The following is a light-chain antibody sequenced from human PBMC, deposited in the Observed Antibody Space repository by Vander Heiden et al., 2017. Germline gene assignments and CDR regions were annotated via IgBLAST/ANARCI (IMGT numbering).Light chain of an antibody. V-gene: IGLV1-47*01. J-gene: IGLJ3*02. Sequence: QSVLTQLPPAAGTPGQRVIIACSGSSSNIGNNYVHWYHQFPGTAPKLLIYTNNQRPSGVPDRFSGSKSGTSASLAISGLRSEDEADYYCAAWDDSLSGWVFGGGTKLTVL. CDR2: TNN. CDR1: SSNIGNNY. CDR3: AAWDDSLSGWV.